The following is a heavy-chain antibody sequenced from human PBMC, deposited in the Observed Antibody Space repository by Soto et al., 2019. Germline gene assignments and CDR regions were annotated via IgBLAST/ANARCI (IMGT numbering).Heavy chain of an antibody. CDR2: ISWKDDK. V-gene: IGHV2-5*01. CDR1: GFSLSTSGAG. J-gene: IGHJ4*02. CDR3: AHRYGGNFYRWYFDF. D-gene: IGHD4-17*01. Sequence: QITLEESGPTLVKPTQTLTLTCTFSGFSLSTSGAGVGWIRQPAGKALECLALISWKDDKRYNPGLKSRLSITKDTSKSQVVLTMTNVDPVDTATYFCAHRYGGNFYRWYFDFWGQGTLVTVSS.